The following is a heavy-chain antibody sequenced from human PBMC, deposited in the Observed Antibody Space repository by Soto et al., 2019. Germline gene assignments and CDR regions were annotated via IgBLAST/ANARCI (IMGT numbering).Heavy chain of an antibody. V-gene: IGHV3-30*18. CDR3: ANDRGYGDLRLGYGMDV. Sequence: QVQLVESGGGVVQPGRSLRLSCAASGFTFSNYGMHWVRQAPGKGLEWVAVISYDGSNKYYADSVKGRFTISRDNSKNTRYLQMNSLRAEDTAVYYCANDRGYGDLRLGYGMDVWGQGTTVTVSS. D-gene: IGHD4-17*01. J-gene: IGHJ6*02. CDR1: GFTFSNYG. CDR2: ISYDGSNK.